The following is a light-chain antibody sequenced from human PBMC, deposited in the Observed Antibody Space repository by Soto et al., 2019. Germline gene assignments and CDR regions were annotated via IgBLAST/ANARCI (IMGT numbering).Light chain of an antibody. CDR2: KVS. V-gene: IGKV2-30*01. CDR3: MQGTHWPVT. Sequence: DVFMTHSPRSLPVALVQLASISCSSRQXLVYSDGNTHLNWFQQRPGQSPRRLIYKVSNRDSGVPDRFSGSGSGTDFTLKISRVEAEDVGVYYCMQGTHWPVTFGQGTKVDIK. CDR1: QXLVYSDGNTH. J-gene: IGKJ1*01.